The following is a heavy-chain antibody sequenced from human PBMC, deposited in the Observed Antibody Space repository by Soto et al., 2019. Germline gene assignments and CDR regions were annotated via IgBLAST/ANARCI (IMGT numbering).Heavy chain of an antibody. CDR1: GFTFSNAW. D-gene: IGHD5-18*01. V-gene: IGHV3-15*01. J-gene: IGHJ3*02. Sequence: GGSLRLSCAASGFTFSNAWMSWVRQAPGKGLEWVGRIKSKTDGGTTDYAAPVKGRFTISRDDSKTTLYLQMNSLKTEDTAVYYCTTNSVDTAMGVYLWVWWTPGAFDIWGQGTMVTVSS. CDR3: TTNSVDTAMGVYLWVWWTPGAFDI. CDR2: IKSKTDGGTT.